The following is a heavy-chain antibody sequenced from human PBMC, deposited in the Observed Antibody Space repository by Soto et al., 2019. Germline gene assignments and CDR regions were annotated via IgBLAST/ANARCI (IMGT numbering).Heavy chain of an antibody. J-gene: IGHJ6*02. V-gene: IGHV4-4*07. CDR1: GGSISSYY. Sequence: QVQLQESGPGLVKPSETLSLTCTVSGGSISSYYWSWIRQPAGKGLEWIGRIYTSGSTNYNPSLTRRVTMSVDTSKNQFSLKLSSVTAADTAVYYCASLWWDFWSGYHSGMDVWGQGTTVTVSS. CDR2: IYTSGST. D-gene: IGHD3-3*01. CDR3: ASLWWDFWSGYHSGMDV.